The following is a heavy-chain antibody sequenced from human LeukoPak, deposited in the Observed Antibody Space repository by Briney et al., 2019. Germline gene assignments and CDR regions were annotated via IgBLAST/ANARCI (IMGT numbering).Heavy chain of an antibody. D-gene: IGHD3-16*02. J-gene: IGHJ5*02. CDR1: GGSFSGYY. CDR2: INHSGST. V-gene: IGHV4-34*01. Sequence: SETLSLTCAVYGGSFSGYYWSWLRQPPGKGLEWIGEINHSGSTNYNPSLKSRVTISVDASKNQFSLKLSSVTAADTAVYYCARVGPYDYVWGSYRGWFDPWGQGTLVTVSS. CDR3: ARVGPYDYVWGSYRGWFDP.